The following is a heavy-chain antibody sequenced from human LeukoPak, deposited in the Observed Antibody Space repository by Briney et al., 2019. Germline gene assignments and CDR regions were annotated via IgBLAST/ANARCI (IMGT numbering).Heavy chain of an antibody. J-gene: IGHJ4*02. CDR1: GFTVSSNY. V-gene: IGHV3-53*01. Sequence: PGGSLRLSCAASGFTVSSNYVSWVRQAPGKGLEWVSVIYSGGSTYYADSVKGRFTISRDNSKNTQYLQMNSLRAEDTAVYYCARDATPGYFDYWGQGTLVTVSS. CDR3: ARDATPGYFDY. CDR2: IYSGGST.